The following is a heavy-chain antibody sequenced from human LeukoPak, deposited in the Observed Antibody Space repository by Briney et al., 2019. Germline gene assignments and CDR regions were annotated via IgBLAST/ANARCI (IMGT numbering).Heavy chain of an antibody. CDR3: ARALSIESSSPQGN. CDR2: ITITTYI. J-gene: IGHJ4*02. D-gene: IGHD2-21*01. Sequence: GGSLRLSCAASGFTFGNSNMYWVRQAPGEGLEWVSSITITTYIYYADSVKGRFTISRDNAKNSLYLQMNSLRAEDTAIYYCARALSIESSSPQGNWGQGTLVTVSS. CDR1: GFTFGNSN. V-gene: IGHV3-69-1*02.